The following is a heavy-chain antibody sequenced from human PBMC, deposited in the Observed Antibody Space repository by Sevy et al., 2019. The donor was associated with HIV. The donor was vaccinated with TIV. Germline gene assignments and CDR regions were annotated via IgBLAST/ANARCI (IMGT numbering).Heavy chain of an antibody. D-gene: IGHD1-26*01. V-gene: IGHV1-69*13. CDR2: IIPVFNTP. Sequence: ASVKVSCKASGGTFSTYAINWVRQAPGQGLEWMGGIIPVFNTPNYAQKFRGRVTITADESTITMYMELKSLRSEDTAMYYCASPVPTTTGYFDYWGQGTLVTVSS. CDR3: ASPVPTTTGYFDY. CDR1: GGTFSTYA. J-gene: IGHJ4*02.